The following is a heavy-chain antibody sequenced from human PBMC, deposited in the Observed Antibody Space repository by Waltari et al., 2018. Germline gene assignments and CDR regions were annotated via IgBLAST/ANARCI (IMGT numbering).Heavy chain of an antibody. D-gene: IGHD2-15*01. J-gene: IGHJ4*02. CDR2: SNGTRITT. Sequence: EVQLVESGGGLVQPGGSLRLSCAAAGFSFSLFWMHWARQVRGKGLVWVSRSNGTRITTNYADSVKGRFTISRDNAKNTLYLQMNSLTAEDTAVYYCAMLRVVSVFDPFDNWGQGTLVTVSS. CDR1: GFSFSLFW. V-gene: IGHV3-74*01. CDR3: AMLRVVSVFDPFDN.